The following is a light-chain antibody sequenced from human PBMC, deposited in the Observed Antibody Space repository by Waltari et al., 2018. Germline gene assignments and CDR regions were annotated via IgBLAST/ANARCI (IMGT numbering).Light chain of an antibody. Sequence: QSALTQPASVSGSPGQSVTISCTGTSSDVGGYNYVSWYQQHPGNAPKLMMYEVTHRPSWVSNRFSGSKSGNTASLTSSGLQDEDEADYYCSSYTSSTYPVVFGGGTKLTVL. J-gene: IGLJ2*01. CDR3: SSYTSSTYPVV. CDR1: SSDVGGYNY. CDR2: EVT. V-gene: IGLV2-14*01.